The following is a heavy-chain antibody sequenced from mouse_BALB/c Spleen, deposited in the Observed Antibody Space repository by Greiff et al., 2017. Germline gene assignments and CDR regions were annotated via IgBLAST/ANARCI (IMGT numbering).Heavy chain of an antibody. CDR1: GFSLTSYG. V-gene: IGHV2-9*02. Sequence: QVQLKESGPGLVAPSQSLSITCTVSGFSLTSYGVHWVRQPPGKGLEWLGVIWAGGSTNYNSALMSRLGISKDNSKSQVFLKMNSLQTDDTAMYYCARGLYYDYGWFAYWGQGTLVTVSA. CDR3: ARGLYYDYGWFAY. J-gene: IGHJ3*01. CDR2: IWAGGST. D-gene: IGHD2-4*01.